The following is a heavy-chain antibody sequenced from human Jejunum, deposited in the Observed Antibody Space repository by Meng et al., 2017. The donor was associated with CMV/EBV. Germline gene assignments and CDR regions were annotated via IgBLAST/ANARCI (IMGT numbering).Heavy chain of an antibody. D-gene: IGHD2-2*01. CDR3: ARVMVPASISPFLDY. V-gene: IGHV3-30-3*01. J-gene: IGHJ4*02. CDR1: EFTFSSYA. CDR2: ISYDGSKK. Sequence: EFTFSSYAMHWVRQAPGKALEWVSLISYDGSKKYYADAVKDRFTVSRENSKNTLYLQMNSLKGEDSAVYYCARVMVPASISPFLDYWGQGALVTVSS.